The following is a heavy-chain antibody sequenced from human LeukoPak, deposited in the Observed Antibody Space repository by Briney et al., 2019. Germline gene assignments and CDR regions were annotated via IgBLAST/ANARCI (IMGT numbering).Heavy chain of an antibody. J-gene: IGHJ3*02. CDR1: GFTFSSYW. V-gene: IGHV3-23*01. D-gene: IGHD2-8*01. CDR3: AKDGGDIVLMVYEDAFDI. CDR2: ISGSGSST. Sequence: GGSLRLSCAASGFTFSSYWMHWVRRAPGKGLEWVSAISGSGSSTYYADSVKGRFTISRDNSKNTLFLQMNSLRAEDTAVYYCAKDGGDIVLMVYEDAFDIWGQGTMVTVSS.